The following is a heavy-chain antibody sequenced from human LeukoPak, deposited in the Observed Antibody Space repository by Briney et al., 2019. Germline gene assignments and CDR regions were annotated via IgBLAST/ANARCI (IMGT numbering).Heavy chain of an antibody. D-gene: IGHD3-22*01. J-gene: IGHJ4*02. Sequence: PGGSLRLSCAASGFTFSSYGMTWVRQAPGKGLEWVSGITKSGGSTYYADSVKGRFTISRDNSKNTLYLQMNSLRAEDTAVYYCARGVDYYDSSGTIDYWGQGTLVTVSS. CDR3: ARGVDYYDSSGTIDY. V-gene: IGHV3-23*01. CDR2: ITKSGGST. CDR1: GFTFSSYG.